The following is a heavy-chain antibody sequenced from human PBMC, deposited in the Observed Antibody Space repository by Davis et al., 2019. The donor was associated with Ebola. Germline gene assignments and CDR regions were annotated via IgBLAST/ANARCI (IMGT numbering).Heavy chain of an antibody. J-gene: IGHJ6*04. CDR2: ISSGVGVP. CDR3: AKGGSGWPSDYSYGMGV. CDR1: GFTFTTYA. D-gene: IGHD6-19*01. V-gene: IGHV3-23*01. Sequence: GESLKISCAASGFTFTTYAMMWVRQAPGKGLEWVSSISSGVGVPYYADSVKDRFTISRDNSKNTLFLQMNSLRAEDTAVYYCAKGGSGWPSDYSYGMGVWGKGTTVTVSS.